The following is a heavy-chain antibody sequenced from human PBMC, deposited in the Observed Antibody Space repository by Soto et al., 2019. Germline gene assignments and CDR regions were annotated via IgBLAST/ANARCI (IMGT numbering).Heavy chain of an antibody. CDR2: MSYAGSYK. V-gene: IGHV3-30*18. CDR1: GFTFSDYG. CDR3: AKEMYPRTVLDSSSPWGDY. Sequence: PGGSLRLSCAVSGFTFSDYGMHWVRRAPGKGLEWVAVMSYAGSYKYYADSVKGRFTISRDLSGNTLFLQMNSLRLEDTAVYFCAKEMYPRTVLDSSSPWGDYWGQGTLVTVS. J-gene: IGHJ4*02. D-gene: IGHD6-6*01.